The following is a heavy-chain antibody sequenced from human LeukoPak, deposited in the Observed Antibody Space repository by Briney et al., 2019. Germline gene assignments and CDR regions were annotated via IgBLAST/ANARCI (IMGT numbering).Heavy chain of an antibody. V-gene: IGHV3-23*01. Sequence: GGSLRLSCEASGFTFSAYAMTWVRQAPGKGLEWVSSIGSDNKPHYSESVKGRFAISRDNSKSMLFLQLNSLRAEDTAIYYCARDLGVATIPPRYYYAMDVWGQGTTVTVSS. CDR1: GFTFSAYA. D-gene: IGHD5-24*01. CDR2: IGSDNKP. CDR3: ARDLGVATIPPRYYYAMDV. J-gene: IGHJ6*02.